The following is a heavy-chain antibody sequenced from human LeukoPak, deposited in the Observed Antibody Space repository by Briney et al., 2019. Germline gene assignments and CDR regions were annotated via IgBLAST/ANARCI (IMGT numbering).Heavy chain of an antibody. CDR1: GGSISSGDYY. J-gene: IGHJ5*02. V-gene: IGHV4-30-4*08. D-gene: IGHD2-15*01. Sequence: SETLSLTCTVSGGSISSGDYYWSWLRQPPGKGLEWVWYIYYSGSTYYNPSLKTRITISVVTSKNQSSLKLGSVTAADTAVYYCARALGVDCSGGSCYGVDPWGQGTLVTVSS. CDR3: ARALGVDCSGGSCYGVDP. CDR2: IYYSGST.